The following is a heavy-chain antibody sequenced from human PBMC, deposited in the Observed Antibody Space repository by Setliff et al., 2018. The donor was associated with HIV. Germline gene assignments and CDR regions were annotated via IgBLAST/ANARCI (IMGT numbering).Heavy chain of an antibody. J-gene: IGHJ4*02. V-gene: IGHV4-4*09. D-gene: IGHD2-21*02. CDR1: GGSINNYY. CDR2: IHSSGPT. CDR3: ARSRHCGSDCYFDL. Sequence: SETLSLTCTVSGGSINNYYWSWMRQSPGKGLEWIGYIHSSGPTNYNPSLKSRVSISVDTSKNQFYLNLRSVTATDTAIYSCARSRHCGSDCYFDLSGQGTLVTVSS.